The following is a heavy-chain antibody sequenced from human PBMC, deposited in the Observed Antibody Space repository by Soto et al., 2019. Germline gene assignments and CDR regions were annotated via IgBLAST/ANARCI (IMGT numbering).Heavy chain of an antibody. J-gene: IGHJ6*02. D-gene: IGHD3-10*01. CDR3: ARDQGGEFLKGSGMDV. CDR1: GDSISRYY. V-gene: IGHV4-59*01. CDR2: IYYSGET. Sequence: QVQLQESGPGLVKPSETLSLTCTVSGDSISRYYWSWIRLSPGKGLEWIGYIYYSGETNYNPSVKSRVTISVDRTKNQFSLKLSSVTGADTAVYYCARDQGGEFLKGSGMDVWGQGTTVTVSS.